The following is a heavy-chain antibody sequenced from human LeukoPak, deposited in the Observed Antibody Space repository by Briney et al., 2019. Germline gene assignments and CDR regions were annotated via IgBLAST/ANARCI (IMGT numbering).Heavy chain of an antibody. V-gene: IGHV3-30*02. Sequence: GGSLRLSCVASGFTFSSYGMHWVRQAPGKGLEWVAFIRYDGSNKYYADSAKGRFTISRDNSKNTLYLQMNSPRAEDTAVYYCAKDGAIVTTYTYHFYYMDVWGKGTTVTVSS. CDR1: GFTFSSYG. CDR3: AKDGAIVTTYTYHFYYMDV. CDR2: IRYDGSNK. D-gene: IGHD1-1*01. J-gene: IGHJ6*03.